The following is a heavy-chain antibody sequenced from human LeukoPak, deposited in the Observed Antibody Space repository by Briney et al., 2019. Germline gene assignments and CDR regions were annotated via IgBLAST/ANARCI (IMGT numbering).Heavy chain of an antibody. Sequence: GGPLRLSCAASGFTFSNYAMSWVRQAPGKGLEWVSAVSGSGGSTYYADSVKGRFTISRDNSNNTLYLQMNSLRAEDTAVYYCAKVPKGGYFDYWGQGTLVTVSS. D-gene: IGHD2-2*01. CDR1: GFTFSNYA. V-gene: IGHV3-23*01. CDR2: VSGSGGST. CDR3: AKVPKGGYFDY. J-gene: IGHJ4*02.